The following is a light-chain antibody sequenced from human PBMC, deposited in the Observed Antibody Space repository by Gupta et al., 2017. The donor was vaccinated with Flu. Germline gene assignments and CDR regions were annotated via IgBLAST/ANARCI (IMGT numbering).Light chain of an antibody. CDR2: EVS. J-gene: IGLJ2*01. CDR1: SSDVVVYNY. CDR3: SSYTSRSTLV. V-gene: IGLV2-14*01. Sequence: QSALTPPASVSGSRGQSITISCTGASSDVVVYNYVPMYQQNPGKAPKLMIYEVSNRPSGVSNRFSGSKTGNTASLTISGLQAEDEDDYYCSSYTSRSTLVFGGGTKLTVL.